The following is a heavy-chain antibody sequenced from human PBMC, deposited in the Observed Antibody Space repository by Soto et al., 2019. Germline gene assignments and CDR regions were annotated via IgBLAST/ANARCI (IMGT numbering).Heavy chain of an antibody. V-gene: IGHV3-23*01. D-gene: IGHD2-2*01. J-gene: IGHJ5*02. Sequence: GGSLRLSCAASGFTFSNAWMSWVRQAPGKGLEWVSAISGSGGSTYYADSVKGRFTISRDNSRNTLYLQMNSLRAEDTAVYYCAKAWHIVVVPAGGGTLWFDPWGQGTLVTVSS. CDR3: AKAWHIVVVPAGGGTLWFDP. CDR2: ISGSGGST. CDR1: GFTFSNAW.